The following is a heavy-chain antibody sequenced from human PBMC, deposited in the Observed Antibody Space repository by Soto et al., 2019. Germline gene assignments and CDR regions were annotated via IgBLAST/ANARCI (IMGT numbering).Heavy chain of an antibody. CDR1: GFTFSSYG. J-gene: IGHJ6*02. Sequence: PGGSLRLSCAASGFTFSSYGMHWVRQAPGKGLEWVSGISWNSGSIGYADSVKGRFTISRDNAKNSLYLQMNSLRAEDTALYYCAKDPARLNYYYYGMDVWGQGTTVTVSS. V-gene: IGHV3-9*01. CDR2: ISWNSGSI. D-gene: IGHD2-15*01. CDR3: AKDPARLNYYYYGMDV.